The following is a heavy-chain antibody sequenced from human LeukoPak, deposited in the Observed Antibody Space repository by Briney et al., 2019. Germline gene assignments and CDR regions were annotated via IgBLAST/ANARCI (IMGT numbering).Heavy chain of an antibody. Sequence: GGSLRLSCAASGFTVSRNYMSWVRQAPGKGLEWVSEIYSGGSTYYAASVKGRFSISRDNSKNTVYLQMNSLRVEDTAVYYCARELREHGVFDTWGQGIMVTVSS. CDR2: IYSGGST. V-gene: IGHV3-53*01. D-gene: IGHD1-26*01. J-gene: IGHJ3*02. CDR3: ARELREHGVFDT. CDR1: GFTVSRNY.